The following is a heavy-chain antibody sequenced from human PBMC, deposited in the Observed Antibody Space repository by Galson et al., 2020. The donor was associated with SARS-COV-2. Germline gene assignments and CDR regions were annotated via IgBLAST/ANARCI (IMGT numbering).Heavy chain of an antibody. V-gene: IGHV1-2*02. CDR1: GYTFTGYY. J-gene: IGHJ6*02. Sequence: ASVKVSCKPSGYTFTGYYLHWVRQAPGQGLEWMGWINPNTGGTNYAQKFQGRVTMTRDTSISTAYMELSRLTSDDTAVYYCSKSNWDDGSGSDSPYYFGMDVWGHGTTVTV. CDR3: SKSNWDDGSGSDSPYYFGMDV. CDR2: INPNTGGT. D-gene: IGHD3-10*01.